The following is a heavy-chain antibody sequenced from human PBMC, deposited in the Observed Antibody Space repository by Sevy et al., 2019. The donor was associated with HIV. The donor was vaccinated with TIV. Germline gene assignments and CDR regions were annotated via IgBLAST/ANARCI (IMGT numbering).Heavy chain of an antibody. CDR3: ARGAVVIGTAATPVLDF. V-gene: IGHV4-59*08. J-gene: IGHJ4*02. D-gene: IGHD2-2*01. CDR2: IYNNIGST. Sequence: SDTLSLICSVSDDSINSYYWSWIRQPPGKGLEWIGYIYNNIGSTSYNPSLTSRVTISVDTSKNQFSLKLTSVTAADTAVYYCARGAVVIGTAATPVLDFWGLGSLVTVSS. CDR1: DDSINSYY.